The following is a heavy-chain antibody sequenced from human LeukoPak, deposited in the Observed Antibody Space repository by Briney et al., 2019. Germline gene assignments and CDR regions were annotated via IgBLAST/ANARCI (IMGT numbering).Heavy chain of an antibody. Sequence: GGSLRLSCAASGFTFSTYWMHWARHAPGKGLEWVSVISASGGRTSYADSVKGRFTVSRDNSKNTLYLQMNSLRAEDTAVYFCVEGGAPSYYDGSGDAYFDYWGQGTLVTVSS. V-gene: IGHV3-23*01. CDR3: VEGGAPSYYDGSGDAYFDY. CDR1: GFTFSTYW. J-gene: IGHJ4*02. D-gene: IGHD3-22*01. CDR2: ISASGGRT.